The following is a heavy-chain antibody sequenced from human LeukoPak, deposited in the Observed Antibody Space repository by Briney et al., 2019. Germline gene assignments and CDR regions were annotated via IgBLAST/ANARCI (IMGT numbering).Heavy chain of an antibody. V-gene: IGHV3-21*01. CDR3: ARDYYDSRAQGKASDY. CDR1: GFSFSDYN. D-gene: IGHD3-22*01. Sequence: GGSLRLSCAASGFSFSDYNMNWVRQAPGKALEWVSSITTSSTYIYYGDSVKGRFTISRDNSKNTLYLQMNSLRAEDTAVYYCARDYYDSRAQGKASDYWGQGTLVTVSS. CDR2: ITTSSTYI. J-gene: IGHJ4*02.